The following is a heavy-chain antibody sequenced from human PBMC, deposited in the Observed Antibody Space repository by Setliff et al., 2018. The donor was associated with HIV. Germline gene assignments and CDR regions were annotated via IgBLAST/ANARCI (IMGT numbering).Heavy chain of an antibody. CDR1: GFTFSSYE. CDR3: ARDQRVLRYFDWSNNALDF. Sequence: GGFLRLSCAASGFTFSSYEMNWVRQAPGRGLEWISYISASGRTIYYADSVKGRFTISRDNAKNSLYLQMNSLRAEDTAVYYCARDQRVLRYFDWSNNALDFWGQGTLVTVSS. CDR2: ISASGRTI. D-gene: IGHD3-9*01. V-gene: IGHV3-48*03. J-gene: IGHJ4*02.